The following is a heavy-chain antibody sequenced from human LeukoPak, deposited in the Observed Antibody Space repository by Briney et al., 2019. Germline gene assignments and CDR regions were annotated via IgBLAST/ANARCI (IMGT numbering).Heavy chain of an antibody. V-gene: IGHV4-4*07. D-gene: IGHD6-13*01. CDR2: IYTSGST. CDR3: AREEIAAAAFDY. Sequence: PSETLSLTCTVSGGSISGYYWSWIRQPAGKGLEWIGRIYTSGSTDYNPSLKSRVTMSVDTSKNQFSLKLSSVTAADTAVYYCAREEIAAAAFDYWGQGTLVTVSS. CDR1: GGSISGYY. J-gene: IGHJ4*02.